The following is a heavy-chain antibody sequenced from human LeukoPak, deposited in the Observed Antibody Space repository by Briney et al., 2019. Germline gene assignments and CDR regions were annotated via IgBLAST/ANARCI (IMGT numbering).Heavy chain of an antibody. CDR3: ARGVDDYGDKLGFDY. V-gene: IGHV4-31*03. CDR1: GGSISSGGYS. D-gene: IGHD4-17*01. CDR2: IYYSGST. Sequence: SETLSLTCTVSGGSISSGGYSWSWIRQHPGKDLEWIGYIYYSGSTYYNPSLKSRVTISVDTSKNQFSLKLSSVTAADTAVYYCARGVDDYGDKLGFDYWGQGTLVTVSS. J-gene: IGHJ4*02.